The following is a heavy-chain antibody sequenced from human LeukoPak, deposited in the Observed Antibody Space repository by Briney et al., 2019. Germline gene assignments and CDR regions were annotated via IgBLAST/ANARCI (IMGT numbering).Heavy chain of an antibody. J-gene: IGHJ3*02. CDR1: GYTCTSYG. Sequence: ASVKVSCKASGYTCTSYGISWVRQAPGHGLECMGWISAYNGNTNYAQKLQGRVTMTTDTSTSTAYMELRSLRSDDTAVYYCARSRYCSGGSCDAFDIWGQGTMVTVSS. CDR3: ARSRYCSGGSCDAFDI. D-gene: IGHD2-15*01. V-gene: IGHV1-18*01. CDR2: ISAYNGNT.